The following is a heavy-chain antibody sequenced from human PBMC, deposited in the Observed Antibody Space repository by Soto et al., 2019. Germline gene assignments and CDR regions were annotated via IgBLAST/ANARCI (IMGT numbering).Heavy chain of an antibody. V-gene: IGHV1-3*01. Sequence: SVEFSFTGAGHAFTRYPMHSVRQAPGQRLEWMGWINAGNGNTKYSQKFQGRVTITRDTSASTAYMDLSTLRPQDTAVDYGERGIATGENGPWSQRTRV. CDR1: GHAFTRYP. CDR2: INAGNGNT. D-gene: IGHD1-1*01. CDR3: ERGIATGENGP. J-gene: IGHJ5*02.